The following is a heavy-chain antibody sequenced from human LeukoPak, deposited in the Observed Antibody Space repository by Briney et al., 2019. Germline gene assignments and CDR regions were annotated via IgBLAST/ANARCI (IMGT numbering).Heavy chain of an antibody. J-gene: IGHJ4*02. D-gene: IGHD5-18*01. CDR3: ARSGYSYGYLGGLVNY. CDR2: IRSTGSST. Sequence: PGGSLRLSCTASGFTFRDYYVTWIRQAPGKGLEWVSYIRSTGSSTAYADSVKGRFTISRDNAKKSLDLQMNSLRAEDTAVYYCARSGYSYGYLGGLVNYWGQGTLVTVSS. CDR1: GFTFRDYY. V-gene: IGHV3-11*04.